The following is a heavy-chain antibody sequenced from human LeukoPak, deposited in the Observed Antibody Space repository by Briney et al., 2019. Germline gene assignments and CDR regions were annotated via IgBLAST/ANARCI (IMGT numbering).Heavy chain of an antibody. CDR2: TFYRSKWYN. D-gene: IGHD3-22*01. CDR3: ARDWEDSRGYHQLGFDP. Sequence: SQTLSLTCVISGDSVSSNRAAWHWIRQSPSRGLEWLGRTFYRSKWYNDYAVSVKSRVSINPDTSKNQVSLKLNSVTPEDTAVYYCARDWEDSRGYHQLGFDPWGQGTLVTVSS. CDR1: GDSVSSNRAA. J-gene: IGHJ5*02. V-gene: IGHV6-1*01.